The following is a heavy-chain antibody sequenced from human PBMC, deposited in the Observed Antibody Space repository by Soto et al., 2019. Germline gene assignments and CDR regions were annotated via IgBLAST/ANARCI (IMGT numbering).Heavy chain of an antibody. CDR3: AKGFSWIQLWTFDY. J-gene: IGHJ4*02. D-gene: IGHD5-18*01. CDR1: GFTFSSYG. V-gene: IGHV3-30*18. Sequence: PGGSLRLSCAASGFTFSSYGMHWVRQAPGKGLEWVAVISYDGSNKYYADSVKGRFTISRDNSKNTLYLQMNSLRAEDTAVYYCAKGFSWIQLWTFDYWGQGTLVTVSS. CDR2: ISYDGSNK.